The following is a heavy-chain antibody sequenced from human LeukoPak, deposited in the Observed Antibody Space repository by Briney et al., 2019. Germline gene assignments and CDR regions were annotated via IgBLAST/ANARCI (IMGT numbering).Heavy chain of an antibody. CDR3: AKGREMATITLFDY. CDR2: ISGSGGST. Sequence: GGSLRLSCEASGFTFSSYSMSWVRQAPGKGLEWVSAISGSGGSTYYADSVKGRFTISRDNSKNTLYLQMNSLRAEDTAVYYCAKGREMATITLFDYWGQGTLVTVSS. J-gene: IGHJ4*02. V-gene: IGHV3-23*01. CDR1: GFTFSSYS. D-gene: IGHD5-24*01.